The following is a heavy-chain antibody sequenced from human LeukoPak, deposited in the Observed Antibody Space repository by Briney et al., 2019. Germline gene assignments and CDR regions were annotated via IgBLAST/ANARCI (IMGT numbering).Heavy chain of an antibody. CDR1: GFTFSSYW. V-gene: IGHV3-7*01. D-gene: IGHD3-3*01. CDR2: IKQDGSEK. CDR3: ARSGHLYYDFWSGYYIGLHNFDY. J-gene: IGHJ4*02. Sequence: GGSLRLSCAASGFTFSSYWMSWVRQAPGKGLEWVANIKQDGSEKYYVDSVKGRFTISRDNAKNSLYLQMNSLRAEDTAVYYCARSGHLYYDFWSGYYIGLHNFDYWGQGTLVTVSS.